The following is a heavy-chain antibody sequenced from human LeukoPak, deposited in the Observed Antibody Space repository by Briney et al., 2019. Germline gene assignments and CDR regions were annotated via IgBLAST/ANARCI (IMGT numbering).Heavy chain of an antibody. CDR3: ARHEAFWSGYYSPPWWFDP. V-gene: IGHV4-39*01. D-gene: IGHD3-3*01. J-gene: IGHJ5*02. Sequence: SETLSRTCTVSGGSISSSSFWGWIRRPPGKGLEWIGHIFYSGSTYYNPSLKSRVTLSVDTSDNQFSLKLSSVTAADTAVYYCARHEAFWSGYYSPPWWFDPWGQGTLVTVSS. CDR1: GGSISSSSF. CDR2: IFYSGST.